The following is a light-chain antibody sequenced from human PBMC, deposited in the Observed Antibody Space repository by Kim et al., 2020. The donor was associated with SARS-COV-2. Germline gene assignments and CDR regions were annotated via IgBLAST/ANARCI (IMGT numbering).Light chain of an antibody. J-gene: IGKJ2*01. CDR1: QSGSSSF. V-gene: IGKV3-20*01. Sequence: TPRETATRSGRASQSGSSSFLTWYQQKPGQAPRLLIYGASSRATGIPDRFSGSGSGTDFTLTISRLEPEDFAVYYCQQYGSSPYTFGQGTKLEI. CDR3: QQYGSSPYT. CDR2: GAS.